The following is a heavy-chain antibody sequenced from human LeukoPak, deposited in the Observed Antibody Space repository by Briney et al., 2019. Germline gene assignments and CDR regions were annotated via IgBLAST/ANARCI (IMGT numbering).Heavy chain of an antibody. Sequence: ASVKVSCKASGYNFAGFYMHWVRQAPGHGLEWKGWINPNSGGTNYAQTFQGRVTVTSDTTMSTAYMELTRLTSDDSAMYYCARSKYDVLTGSPDYWGQGTLVTVSS. D-gene: IGHD3-9*01. CDR3: ARSKYDVLTGSPDY. J-gene: IGHJ4*02. CDR1: GYNFAGFY. CDR2: INPNSGGT. V-gene: IGHV1-2*02.